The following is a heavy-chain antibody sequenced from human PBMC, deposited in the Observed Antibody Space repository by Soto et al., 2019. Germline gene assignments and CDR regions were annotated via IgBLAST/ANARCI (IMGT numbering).Heavy chain of an antibody. J-gene: IGHJ4*01. V-gene: IGHV3-15*01. CDR2: IKRKSDHGTT. CDR3: ATEGEMSGASDWADYSDH. D-gene: IGHD2-15*01. Sequence: EMQLVESGGGLVEPGGSLRLSCAASGFAFSHVWMTWVRQAPGKGLEWVGRIKRKSDHGTTDYAAAVKGRFTISRDDSKNTLYLQMDSLKSEDTAVYYCATEGEMSGASDWADYSDHWGRGTLVTVSS. CDR1: GFAFSHVW.